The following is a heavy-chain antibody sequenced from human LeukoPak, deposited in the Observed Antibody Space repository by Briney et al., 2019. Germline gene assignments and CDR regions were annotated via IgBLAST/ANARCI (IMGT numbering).Heavy chain of an antibody. CDR2: ISSSSSYI. D-gene: IGHD3-22*01. J-gene: IGHJ4*02. V-gene: IGHV3-21*01. Sequence: GGSLRLSCAASGFTFSSYSMNWVRQAPGKGLEWVSSISSSSSYIYYADSVKGRFTISRDNAKNSLYLQMNSLRAEDTAVYYCARSGTLDYYDSSGLKLWGQGTLVTVSS. CDR3: ARSGTLDYYDSSGLKL. CDR1: GFTFSSYS.